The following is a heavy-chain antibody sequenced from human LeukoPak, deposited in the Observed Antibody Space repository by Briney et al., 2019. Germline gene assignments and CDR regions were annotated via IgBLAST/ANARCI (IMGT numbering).Heavy chain of an antibody. CDR2: IYYSGST. CDR1: GGSISSYY. D-gene: IGHD3-16*01. Sequence: SETLSLTCTVSGGSISSYYWSWIRQPPGKGLEWIGYIYYSGSTNYNPSLKSRVTISVGTSKNQFSLKLSSVTAADTAVYCCALGGTYGSIDYWGQGTLVTVSS. J-gene: IGHJ4*02. CDR3: ALGGTYGSIDY. V-gene: IGHV4-59*12.